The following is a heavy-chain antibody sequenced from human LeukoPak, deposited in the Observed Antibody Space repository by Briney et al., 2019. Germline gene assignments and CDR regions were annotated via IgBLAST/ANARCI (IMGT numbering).Heavy chain of an antibody. CDR1: GYTFTSNY. Sequence: ASVKVSCKASGYTFTSNYIHWMRQAPVQGLEWMGGIIPIFGTANYAQKFQGRVTITADESTSTAYMELSSLRSEDTAVYYCARDAPDIAARLTRWFDPWGQGTLVTVSS. V-gene: IGHV1-69*13. CDR3: ARDAPDIAARLTRWFDP. CDR2: IIPIFGTA. D-gene: IGHD6-6*01. J-gene: IGHJ5*02.